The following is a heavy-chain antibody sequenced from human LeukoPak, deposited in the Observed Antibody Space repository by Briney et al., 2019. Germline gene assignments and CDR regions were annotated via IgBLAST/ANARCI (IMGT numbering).Heavy chain of an antibody. V-gene: IGHV4-61*02. CDR2: IYTSGST. CDR1: GGSISSGSYY. Sequence: SETLSLTCTVSGGSISSGSYYWSWIRQPAGKGLEWIGRIYTSGSTNYNPSLKSRVTISVDTSKNQFSLKLSSVTAADTAVYYCARDWVAYCGGDCYSPGGYWGQGTLVTVSS. D-gene: IGHD2-21*02. J-gene: IGHJ4*02. CDR3: ARDWVAYCGGDCYSPGGY.